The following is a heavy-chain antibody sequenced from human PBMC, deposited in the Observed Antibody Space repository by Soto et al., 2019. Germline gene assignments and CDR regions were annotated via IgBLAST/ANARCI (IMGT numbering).Heavy chain of an antibody. CDR1: GGSFSGYY. CDR3: ARGRSSSWYFTPYFDY. Sequence: PSETLSLTCAVYGGSFSGYYWSWIRQPPGKGLEWIGEINHSGSTNYNPSLKSRVTISVDTSKNQFSLKLSSVTAADTAVYYCARGRSSSWYFTPYFDYWGQGTLVTVSS. V-gene: IGHV4-34*01. J-gene: IGHJ4*02. D-gene: IGHD6-13*01. CDR2: INHSGST.